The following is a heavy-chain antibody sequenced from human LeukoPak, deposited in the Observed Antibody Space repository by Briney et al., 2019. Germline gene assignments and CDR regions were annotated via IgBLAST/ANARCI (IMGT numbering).Heavy chain of an antibody. CDR1: GYTFTSYG. D-gene: IGHD2-2*01. CDR3: AIGYCSSTSCPKYYFDY. Sequence: GASVKVSCEASGYTFTSYGISWVRQAPGEGVEWMGWIIAYNGNTHYAQKLQGRVTMPTDTSTSTAYMELRSLRSDDTAVYYCAIGYCSSTSCPKYYFDYWGQGTLVTVSS. CDR2: IIAYNGNT. J-gene: IGHJ4*02. V-gene: IGHV1-18*01.